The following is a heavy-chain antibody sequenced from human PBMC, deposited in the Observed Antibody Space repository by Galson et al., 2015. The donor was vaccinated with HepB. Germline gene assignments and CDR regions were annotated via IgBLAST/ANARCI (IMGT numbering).Heavy chain of an antibody. CDR2: ISSSSSYT. Sequence: SLRLSCAASGFTFSDYYMSWIRQAPGKGLEWVSYISSSSSYTNYADSVKGRFTISRDNAKNSLYLQMNSLRAEDTAVYYCARDSGYDILTNCAFDIWGQGTMVTVSS. J-gene: IGHJ3*02. CDR1: GFTFSDYY. D-gene: IGHD3-9*01. V-gene: IGHV3-11*06. CDR3: ARDSGYDILTNCAFDI.